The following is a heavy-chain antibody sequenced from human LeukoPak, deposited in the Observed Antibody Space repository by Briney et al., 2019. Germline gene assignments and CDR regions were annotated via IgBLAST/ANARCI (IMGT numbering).Heavy chain of an antibody. J-gene: IGHJ4*02. CDR3: ARAVGPYDY. V-gene: IGHV3-48*03. D-gene: IGHD3-10*01. CDR1: GFTFSGYE. CDR2: ICGRGITT. Sequence: GGSLRLSCEGSGFTFSGYEMNWVRQAPGKGLEWISYICGRGITTFFADSVKGRFSISRDNAKRSLYLQMNSLRAEDTAVYYCARAVGPYDYWGQGTLVTVSS.